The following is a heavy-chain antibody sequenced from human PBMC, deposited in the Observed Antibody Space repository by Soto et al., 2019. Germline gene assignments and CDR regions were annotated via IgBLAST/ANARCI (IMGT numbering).Heavy chain of an antibody. V-gene: IGHV4-38-2*01. CDR3: ARRIAVAGTDYFDY. D-gene: IGHD6-19*01. CDR2: IFHNGGT. J-gene: IGHJ4*02. CDR1: GYSITSGSY. Sequence: SETLSLTCGVSGYSITSGSYWGWIRQPPGKGLEWIGNIFHNGGTYDNPSLRGRLTMSVDTSKNQFSPKLSSVTAADTAVYYCARRIAVAGTDYFDYWGPGTLVTVSS.